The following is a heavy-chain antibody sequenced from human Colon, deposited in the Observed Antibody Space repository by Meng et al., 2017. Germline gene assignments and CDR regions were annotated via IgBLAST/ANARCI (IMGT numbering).Heavy chain of an antibody. J-gene: IGHJ4*02. CDR3: ARDLDY. V-gene: IGHV3-7*01. CDR2: INQEGSEK. CDR1: GFTFTDSY. Sequence: DVQVVESGGGLVQPGGSLRLSCAVSGFTFTDSYMTWVRQAPGKGLEWVASINQEGSEKYYVDSVKGRFTISRDNAKNSLYLQMNSLRDEDTAVYYCARDLDYWGPGTLVTVSS.